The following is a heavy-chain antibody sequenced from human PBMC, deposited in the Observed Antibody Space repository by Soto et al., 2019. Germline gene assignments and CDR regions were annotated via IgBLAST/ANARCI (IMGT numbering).Heavy chain of an antibody. CDR3: ARGLARRQYCTNGVCWFGNPYY. J-gene: IGHJ4*02. CDR2: MNPNSGNT. D-gene: IGHD2-8*01. CDR1: GYTFTSYD. V-gene: IGHV1-8*01. Sequence: ASVKVSCKASGYTFTSYDINWVRQATGQGLEWMGWMNPNSGNTGYAQKFQGRVTMTRNTSISTAYMELSSLRSEDTAVYYCARGLARRQYCTNGVCWFGNPYYWGQGTLVTVSS.